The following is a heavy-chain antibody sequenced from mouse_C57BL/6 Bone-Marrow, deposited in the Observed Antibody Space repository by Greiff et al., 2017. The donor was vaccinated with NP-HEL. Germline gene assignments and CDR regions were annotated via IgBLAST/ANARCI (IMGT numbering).Heavy chain of an antibody. CDR1: GYSITSGYY. V-gene: IGHV3-6*01. CDR3: ARNSVAWFAY. Sequence: EVQLQQSGPGLVKPSQSLSLTCSVTGYSITSGYYWNWIRQFPGNKLEWMGYISYDGSNNYNPSLKNRISITRDTSKNQFFLKLNSVTTEDTATYYCARNSVAWFAYWGQGTLVTVSA. CDR2: ISYDGSN. J-gene: IGHJ3*01.